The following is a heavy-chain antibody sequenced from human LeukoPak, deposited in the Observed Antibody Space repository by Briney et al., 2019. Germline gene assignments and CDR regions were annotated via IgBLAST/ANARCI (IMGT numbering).Heavy chain of an antibody. V-gene: IGHV3-21*01. CDR1: GFTFSSYS. J-gene: IGHJ4*02. D-gene: IGHD2-2*01. CDR3: ARDFDSSTSCFAY. Sequence: GGSLRLSCAASGFTFSSYSMNWVRQAPGKGLEWVSSISWSSGSIYYPDSMKGRFTISRDNAKNSLYLQMNSLRAEDTAVYYCARDFDSSTSCFAYWGQGTLVTVSS. CDR2: ISWSSGSI.